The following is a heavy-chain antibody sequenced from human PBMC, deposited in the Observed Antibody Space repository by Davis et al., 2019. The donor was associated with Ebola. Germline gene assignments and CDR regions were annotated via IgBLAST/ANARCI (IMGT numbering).Heavy chain of an antibody. CDR1: GFTFTTYA. J-gene: IGHJ4*02. D-gene: IGHD3-16*01. V-gene: IGHV3-23*01. Sequence: GGSLRLSCAASGFTFTTYAMNWVRQAPGKGLEWVSTIDSSGGDTYYAGSVQGRFTISRDNSKSTLFLQMNSLRAEDTAVYYCAKHRGRRLRDFDYWGQGTLVTVSS. CDR2: IDSSGGDT. CDR3: AKHRGRRLRDFDY.